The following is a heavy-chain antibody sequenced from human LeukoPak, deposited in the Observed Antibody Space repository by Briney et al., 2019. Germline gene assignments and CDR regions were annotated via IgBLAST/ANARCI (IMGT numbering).Heavy chain of an antibody. CDR2: INHSGST. J-gene: IGHJ4*02. CDR1: GGAFSGYY. Sequence: SETLSLTCAVYGGAFSGYYWSWIRQPPGKGLEWIGEINHSGSTNYNPSLKSRVTISVDTSKNQFSLKLSSVTAADTAVYYCARDKTYHYGSVSDEPPFDYWGQGTLVTVSP. V-gene: IGHV4-34*01. D-gene: IGHD3-10*01. CDR3: ARDKTYHYGSVSDEPPFDY.